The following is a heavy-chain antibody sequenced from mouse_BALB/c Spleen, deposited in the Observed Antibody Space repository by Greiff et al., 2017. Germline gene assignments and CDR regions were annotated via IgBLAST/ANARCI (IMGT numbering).Heavy chain of an antibody. CDR1: GYAFTNYL. CDR3: TRRITTVVYFDY. CDR2: INPGSGGT. D-gene: IGHD1-1*01. J-gene: IGHJ2*01. Sequence: VKLMESGAELVRPGTSVKVSCKASGYAFTNYLIEWVKQRPGQGLEWIGVINPGSGGTNYNEKFKGKATLTADKSSSTAYMQLSSLTSDDSAVYYCTRRITTVVYFDYWGQGTTLTVSS. V-gene: IGHV1-54*01.